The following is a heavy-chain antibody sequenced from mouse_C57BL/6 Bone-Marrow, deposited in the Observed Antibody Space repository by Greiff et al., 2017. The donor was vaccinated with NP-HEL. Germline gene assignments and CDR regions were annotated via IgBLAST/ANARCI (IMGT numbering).Heavy chain of an antibody. CDR2: INPSSGYT. J-gene: IGHJ4*01. Sequence: QVQLQQSGAELARPGASVKMSCKASGYTFTSYTMHWVKQRPGQGLEWIGYINPSSGYTKYNQKFKDKATLTADKSSSTAYMQLSSLTSEDSAVYYCARSGLPHYYAMDYWGQGTSVTVSS. CDR1: GYTFTSYT. CDR3: ARSGLPHYYAMDY. V-gene: IGHV1-4*01. D-gene: IGHD3-3*01.